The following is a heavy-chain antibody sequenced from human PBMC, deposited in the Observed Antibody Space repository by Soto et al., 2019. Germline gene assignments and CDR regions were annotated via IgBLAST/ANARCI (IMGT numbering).Heavy chain of an antibody. Sequence: PGGSLRLSCAASGFTFSDYYMSWIRQAPGKGLEWVSSISSSSDYTNYADSVKGRFTISRDNAKNSLYLQMNSLRAEDTAVYYCARAQLLGNHWFDPWGQGTLVTVSS. V-gene: IGHV3-11*05. J-gene: IGHJ5*02. D-gene: IGHD6-6*01. CDR1: GFTFSDYY. CDR3: ARAQLLGNHWFDP. CDR2: ISSSSDYT.